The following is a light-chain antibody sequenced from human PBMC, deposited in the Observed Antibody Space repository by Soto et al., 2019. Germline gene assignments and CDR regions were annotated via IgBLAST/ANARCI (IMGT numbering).Light chain of an antibody. CDR3: QSYDSSLSAYV. J-gene: IGLJ1*01. CDR1: SSNIGAGYD. V-gene: IGLV1-40*01. Sequence: QSALAQPASVSGAPGQRVTISCTGGSSNIGAGYDVHWYQQLPGTAPKLLIYGNSNRPSGVPDRFSGSKSGTSASLAITGLQAEDEADYYCQSYDSSLSAYVFGTGTKVTVL. CDR2: GNS.